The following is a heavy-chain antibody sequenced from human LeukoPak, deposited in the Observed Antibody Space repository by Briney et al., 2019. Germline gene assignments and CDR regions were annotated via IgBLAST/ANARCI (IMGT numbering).Heavy chain of an antibody. D-gene: IGHD3-10*01. CDR1: GGTFSSYA. J-gene: IGHJ5*02. CDR2: IIPIFGTA. V-gene: IGHV1-69*05. Sequence: SSVKVSCKASGGTFSSYAISWVRQAPGQGLEWMGGIIPIFGTANYAQKLQGRVTMTTDTSTSTAYMELRSLRSDDTAVYYCARGGSGIRPPYNWFDPWAREPWSPSPQ. CDR3: ARGGSGIRPPYNWFDP.